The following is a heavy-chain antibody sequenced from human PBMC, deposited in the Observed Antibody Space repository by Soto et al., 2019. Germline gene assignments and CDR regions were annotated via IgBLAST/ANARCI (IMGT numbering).Heavy chain of an antibody. D-gene: IGHD3-9*01. CDR3: ANDSEVTCYYDRYHPYYDMDV. Sequence: EVQLLESGGGLVQPGGSLRLSCAASGFTFSSYAMSWVRLAPGRGLEWVSAISGSGYSTYYADSVKGRFTISRDYSDNTLYLQMNSLRAEDTAIYYCANDSEVTCYYDRYHPYYDMDVWGKGTTVTVSS. CDR2: ISGSGYST. V-gene: IGHV3-23*01. CDR1: GFTFSSYA. J-gene: IGHJ6*03.